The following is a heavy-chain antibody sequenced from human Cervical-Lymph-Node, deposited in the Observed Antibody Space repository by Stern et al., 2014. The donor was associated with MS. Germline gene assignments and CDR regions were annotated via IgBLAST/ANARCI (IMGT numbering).Heavy chain of an antibody. CDR3: ARPASGSYYVDSFGH. Sequence: VQLVESGGGLVQPGGSLRLSCEASGFTFSTYWMTWVRQAPGKGLEWVANIQQDGGERYYVDSVKGRFTISRDNAKSSLFLQMSGLRAEDTAVYYCARPASGSYYVDSFGHWGQGTLVTVSS. V-gene: IGHV3-7*01. J-gene: IGHJ4*02. CDR2: IQQDGGER. CDR1: GFTFSTYW. D-gene: IGHD3-22*01.